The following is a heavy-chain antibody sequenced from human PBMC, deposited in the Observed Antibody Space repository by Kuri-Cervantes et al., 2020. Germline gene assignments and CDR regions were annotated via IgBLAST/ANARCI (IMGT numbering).Heavy chain of an antibody. V-gene: IGHV4-59*01. D-gene: IGHD3-22*01. CDR1: GDSISGYY. Sequence: SETLSLTCTVSGDSISGYYWSWIRQSPGKGLEWIGNIYYSGSTNYSPSLNSRVTISVDTSKNQFSLKLSSVTAADTAVYYCARRIVEYYDSSASGYNWFDPWGQGTLVTVSS. J-gene: IGHJ5*02. CDR2: IYYSGST. CDR3: ARRIVEYYDSSASGYNWFDP.